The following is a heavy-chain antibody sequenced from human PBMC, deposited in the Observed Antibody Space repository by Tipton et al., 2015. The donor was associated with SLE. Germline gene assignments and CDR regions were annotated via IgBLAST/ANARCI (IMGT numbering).Heavy chain of an antibody. Sequence: SLRLSCAASGFTFSSYAMSWVRQAPGKGLEWVSAISGSGGSTYYADSVKGRFTISRDNAKNSLYLQMNSLRAEDTAVYYCAREAHYDFWSGYLGYGMDVWGQGTTVTVSS. CDR2: ISGSGGST. CDR3: AREAHYDFWSGYLGYGMDV. D-gene: IGHD3-3*01. CDR1: GFTFSSYA. V-gene: IGHV3-23*01. J-gene: IGHJ6*02.